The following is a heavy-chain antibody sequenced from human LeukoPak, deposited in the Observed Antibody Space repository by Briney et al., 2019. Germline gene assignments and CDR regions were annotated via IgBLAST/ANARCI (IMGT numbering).Heavy chain of an antibody. D-gene: IGHD4-23*01. V-gene: IGHV4-34*01. J-gene: IGHJ4*02. CDR2: INHSGST. Sequence: SETLSLTCAVYGGSFSGYYWSWIRQPPGKGLEWIGEINHSGSTNYNPSLKSRVTISVDTSKNQFSLKLSSVTAADTAVYYCARVDYGGNGGFDYWGQGTLVTVSS. CDR3: ARVDYGGNGGFDY. CDR1: GGSFSGYY.